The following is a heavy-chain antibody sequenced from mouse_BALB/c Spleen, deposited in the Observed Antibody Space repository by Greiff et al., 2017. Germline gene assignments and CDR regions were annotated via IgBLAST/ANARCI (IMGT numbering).Heavy chain of an antibody. V-gene: IGHV2-2*02. D-gene: IGHD1-2*01. J-gene: IGHJ4*01. Sequence: QVQLQQSGPGLVQPSQSLSITCTVSGFSLTSYGVHWVRQSPGKGLEWLGVIWSGGSTDYNAAFISRLSISKDNSKSQVFFKMNSLQANDTAIYYCARGCYGYPYAMDYWGQGTSVTVSS. CDR1: GFSLTSYG. CDR3: ARGCYGYPYAMDY. CDR2: IWSGGST.